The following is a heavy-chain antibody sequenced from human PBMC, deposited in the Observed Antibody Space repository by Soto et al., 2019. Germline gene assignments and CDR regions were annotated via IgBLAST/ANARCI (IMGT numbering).Heavy chain of an antibody. CDR2: IYHSGST. Sequence: SETLSLTCAVSGGSISSSNWWSWVRQPPGEGLEWIGEIYHSGSTNYNPSLKSRVTISVDKSKNQFSLKLSSVTAADTAVYYCATTWDSSSWYGPLDYWGQGTLVTVSS. D-gene: IGHD6-13*01. CDR3: ATTWDSSSWYGPLDY. CDR1: GGSISSSNW. J-gene: IGHJ4*02. V-gene: IGHV4-4*02.